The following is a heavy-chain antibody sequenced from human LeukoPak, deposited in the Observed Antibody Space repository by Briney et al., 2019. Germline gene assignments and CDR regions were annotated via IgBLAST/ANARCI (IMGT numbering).Heavy chain of an antibody. Sequence: SETLSLTCTVSGGSINSYYWSLIRQPPGKGLEWIGYLYYSGYLYYNGSTNYNPSLKSRVTISVDTSKNQFSLKLSSVTAADTAVYYCARHSPHMDFDYWGQGTLVTVSS. CDR2: LYYSGYLYYNGST. CDR3: ARHSPHMDFDY. D-gene: IGHD2-21*01. V-gene: IGHV4-59*08. J-gene: IGHJ4*02. CDR1: GGSINSYY.